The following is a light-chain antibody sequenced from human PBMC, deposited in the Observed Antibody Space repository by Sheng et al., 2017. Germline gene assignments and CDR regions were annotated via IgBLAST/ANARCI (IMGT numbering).Light chain of an antibody. CDR1: SSDVGGYTY. CDR2: DVT. Sequence: QSALTQPASVSGSPGQSITISCTGTSSDVGGYTYVSWYQQYPGEAPKLMIYDVTNRPSGVSNRFSGSRSGNTASLTISGLQAEDEADYYCSSYTSSSTYVFGTGTKVTVL. V-gene: IGLV2-14*01. J-gene: IGLJ1*01. CDR3: SSYTSSSTYV.